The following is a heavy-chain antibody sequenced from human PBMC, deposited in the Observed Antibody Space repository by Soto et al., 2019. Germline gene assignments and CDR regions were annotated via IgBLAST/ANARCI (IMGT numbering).Heavy chain of an antibody. J-gene: IGHJ4*02. V-gene: IGHV3-30-3*01. Sequence: GGSLRLSCAASGFTFSSYAMHWVRQAPGKGLEWVAVISYDGSNKYYADSVKGRFTISRDNSKNTLYLQMNSLRAEDTAVYYCARVLLHIVVVTADPTLGYWGQGTLVTVSS. CDR1: GFTFSSYA. CDR2: ISYDGSNK. CDR3: ARVLLHIVVVTADPTLGY. D-gene: IGHD2-21*02.